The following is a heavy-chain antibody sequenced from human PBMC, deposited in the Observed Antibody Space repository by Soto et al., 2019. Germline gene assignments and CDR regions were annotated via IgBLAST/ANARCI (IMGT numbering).Heavy chain of an antibody. J-gene: IGHJ1*01. CDR3: ATRDSGRVY. D-gene: IGHD5-12*01. CDR1: GVSISSHDW. Sequence: QVQLQESGPGLVNPSGTLSLTCAVSGVSISSHDWWTWVRQPPGKGLEWIGESHESGNTNYNSSLESRVTISLDKTKNQFSLKLTSVTGADTAVYYCATRDSGRVYWGQGTLVTVSS. V-gene: IGHV4-4*02. CDR2: SHESGNT.